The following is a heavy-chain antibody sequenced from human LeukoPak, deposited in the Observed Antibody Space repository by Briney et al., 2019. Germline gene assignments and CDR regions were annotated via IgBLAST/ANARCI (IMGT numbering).Heavy chain of an antibody. Sequence: PSETLSLTCTVSGGSISSYYWSWIRQPAGKGLEWIGRIYTRSTNYNPSPKGRVTISVDKSKNQFSLKLTSMTAADTAVYYCARSLSGSYYGGDWFDPWGQGTLVTVSS. CDR1: GGSISSYY. V-gene: IGHV4-4*07. CDR3: ARSLSGSYYGGDWFDP. D-gene: IGHD1-26*01. J-gene: IGHJ5*02. CDR2: IYTRST.